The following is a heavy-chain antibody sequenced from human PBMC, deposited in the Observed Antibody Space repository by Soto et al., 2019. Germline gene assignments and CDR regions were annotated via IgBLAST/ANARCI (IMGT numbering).Heavy chain of an antibody. V-gene: IGHV3-30-3*01. CDR2: ISYDRSDK. CDR1: GFTFSSFA. D-gene: IGHD6-13*01. CDR3: ARSLSSSWYGNSQH. J-gene: IGHJ1*01. Sequence: QVHLVESGGGVVQPGRSLRLSCAASGFTFSSFAMHWVRQAPGKGLQWVAVISYDRSDKYYADSVKGRFTISRDNSKNTLYLQMNNLRAEDTAVYYCARSLSSSWYGNSQHWGQGTLGTVSS.